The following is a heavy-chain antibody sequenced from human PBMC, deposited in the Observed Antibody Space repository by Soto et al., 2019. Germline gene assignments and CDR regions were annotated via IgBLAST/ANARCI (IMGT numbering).Heavy chain of an antibody. CDR3: ARGITMVRGVVNYMDV. V-gene: IGHV4-59*01. CDR1: GGSISSYY. Sequence: PSETLSLTCTVSGGSISSYYWSWIRQPPGKGLEWIGYIYYSGSTNYNPSLKSRVTISVDTSKNQFSLKLSSVTAADTAVYYCARGITMVRGVVNYMDVWGKGTTVTVYS. J-gene: IGHJ6*03. CDR2: IYYSGST. D-gene: IGHD3-10*01.